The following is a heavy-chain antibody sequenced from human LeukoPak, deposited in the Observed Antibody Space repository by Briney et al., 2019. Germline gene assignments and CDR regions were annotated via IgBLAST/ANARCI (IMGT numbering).Heavy chain of an antibody. CDR2: LSGSGHST. CDR1: GFTFSSYA. D-gene: IGHD5-18*01. V-gene: IGHV3-23*01. CDR3: AKDQGSYGFDY. Sequence: GGSLRLSCAASGFTFSSYAMSWVRQAPGKGLGWVSALSGSGHSTYYADSVKGRFTISRDNSKNTLYLQMNSLRAEDTAVYYCAKDQGSYGFDYWGQGTLVTVSS. J-gene: IGHJ4*02.